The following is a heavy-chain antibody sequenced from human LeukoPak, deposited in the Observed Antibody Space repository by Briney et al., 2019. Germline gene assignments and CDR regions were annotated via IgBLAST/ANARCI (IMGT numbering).Heavy chain of an antibody. CDR3: ARARTIFGVVIIPDYFDY. CDR1: GGSFSGYY. CDR2: INHSGST. V-gene: IGHV4-34*01. J-gene: IGHJ4*02. D-gene: IGHD3-3*01. Sequence: SETLSLTCAVYGGSFSGYYWGWIRQPPGKGREWIGAINHSGSTNYNPSLKSRVTISVDTSKNHFSLKLSPVTAADTAVYYCARARTIFGVVIIPDYFDYWGQGTLVTVSS.